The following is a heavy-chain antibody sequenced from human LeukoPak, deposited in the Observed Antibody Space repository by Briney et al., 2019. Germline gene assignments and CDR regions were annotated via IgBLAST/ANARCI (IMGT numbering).Heavy chain of an antibody. V-gene: IGHV3-23*01. Sequence: GGSLRLSCAASRFSFSSYAMSWVRQAPGKGLEWVSGVSGSGGSTYYADSVRGRFTISRDNSENTLYLQMSTLRAEDTAMYYCARASDPWLQLTWGQGTLVTVSS. D-gene: IGHD5-24*01. CDR3: ARASDPWLQLT. CDR1: RFSFSSYA. J-gene: IGHJ5*02. CDR2: VSGSGGST.